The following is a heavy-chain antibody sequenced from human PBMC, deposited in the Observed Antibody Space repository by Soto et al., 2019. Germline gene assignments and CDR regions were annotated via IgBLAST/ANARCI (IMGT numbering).Heavy chain of an antibody. CDR3: TRHMGNGFTFNI. V-gene: IGHV4-59*08. Sequence: QVQLQESGPGLVKPSETLSLTCSVSGGSINGYYWSWIRQPPGKGLEWIGYIYYSGNTIYHPHRPSLTSRVTISIDTSKSQFSMGLTSVTAADTAIYFCTRHMGNGFTFNIWGRGTLVTVPS. CDR1: GGSINGYY. J-gene: IGHJ2*01. D-gene: IGHD1-26*01. CDR2: IYYSGNT.